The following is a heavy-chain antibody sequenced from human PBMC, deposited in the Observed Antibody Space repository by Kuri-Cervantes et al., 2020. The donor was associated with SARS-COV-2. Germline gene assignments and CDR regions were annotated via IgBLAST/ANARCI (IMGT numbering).Heavy chain of an antibody. CDR2: INPNSGGT. D-gene: IGHD3-3*01. Sequence: ASVKVSCKASVYTFPGYYMHWVRQAPGQGLEGMGWINPNSGGTNYAQKFQGRVTMTRDTSISTAYMELSRLRSDDTAVYYCASATIFGVVTPWFLPRDAFDIWGQETMVTVSS. J-gene: IGHJ3*02. CDR1: VYTFPGYY. V-gene: IGHV1-2*02. CDR3: ASATIFGVVTPWFLPRDAFDI.